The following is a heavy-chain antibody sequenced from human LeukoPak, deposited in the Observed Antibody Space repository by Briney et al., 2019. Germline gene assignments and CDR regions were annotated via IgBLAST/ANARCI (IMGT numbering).Heavy chain of an antibody. V-gene: IGHV4-39*01. D-gene: IGHD2-15*01. CDR1: GGSISSSSYY. Sequence: KSSETLSLTCTASGGSISSSSYYWGWIRQPPGKGLEWIGSIYYSGSTYYNPSLKSRVTISVDTSKNQFSLKLSSVTAADTAVYYCARHFRAAPFDYWGQGTLVTVSS. J-gene: IGHJ4*02. CDR2: IYYSGST. CDR3: ARHFRAAPFDY.